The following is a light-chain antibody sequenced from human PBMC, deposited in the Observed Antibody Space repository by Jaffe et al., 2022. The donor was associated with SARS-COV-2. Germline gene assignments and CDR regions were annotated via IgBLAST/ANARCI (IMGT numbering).Light chain of an antibody. Sequence: EIVLTQSPGTLSLSPGERATLSCRASQSVSSRSLAWYQQKPGQAPRLLIYGASSRATGIPDRFSGSGSGTDFTLTISRLEPEDFAVYYCQQYVNSPALTFGGGTKVEIK. CDR3: QQYVNSPALT. CDR2: GAS. CDR1: QSVSSRS. V-gene: IGKV3-20*01. J-gene: IGKJ4*01.